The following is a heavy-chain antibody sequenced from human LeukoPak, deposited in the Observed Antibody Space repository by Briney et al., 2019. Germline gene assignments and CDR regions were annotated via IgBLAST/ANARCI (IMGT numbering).Heavy chain of an antibody. J-gene: IGHJ4*02. CDR2: ISSSSSTI. V-gene: IGHV3-48*01. Sequence: PGGSLRLSCAASGFTFSIYSMNWVRQAPGKGLEWVSYISSSSSTIYYADSVKGRFTISRDNAKNSLYLQMNSLRAEDTAVYYCASGLLPMGYWGQGTLVTVSS. D-gene: IGHD3-22*01. CDR3: ASGLLPMGY. CDR1: GFTFSIYS.